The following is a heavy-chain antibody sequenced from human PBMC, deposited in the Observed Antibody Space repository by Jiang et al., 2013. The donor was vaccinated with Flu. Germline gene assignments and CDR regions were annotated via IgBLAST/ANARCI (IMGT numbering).Heavy chain of an antibody. J-gene: IGHJ4*02. CDR1: PYSIISGYY. D-gene: IGHD2-15*01. CDR2: IYHSDSTDGST. Sequence: GPGLVKPSETLSLTCTVSPYSIISGYYWAWIRQPPGKGLEWIGSIYHSDSTDGSTYYNPSLKSRVAISVDTSKNQLSLKLSSVTAAATAVYYCARARPFCSAESCTYYFDYWGQGTLVSVAS. V-gene: IGHV4-38-2*02. CDR3: ARARPFCSAESCTYYFDY.